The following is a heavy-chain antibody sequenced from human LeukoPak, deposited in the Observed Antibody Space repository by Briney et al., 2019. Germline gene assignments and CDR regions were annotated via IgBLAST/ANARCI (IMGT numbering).Heavy chain of an antibody. CDR1: GYTFTSYY. CDR3: ARANGDNDAFDI. V-gene: IGHV1-46*01. CDR2: INPSGGST. D-gene: IGHD4-17*01. J-gene: IGHJ3*02. Sequence: ASVKVSCKASGYTFTSYYMHWVRQAPGQELEWMGIINPSGGSTSYAQKFQGRVTMTRDTSTSTVYMELSSLRSEDTAVYYCARANGDNDAFDIWGQGTMVTVSS.